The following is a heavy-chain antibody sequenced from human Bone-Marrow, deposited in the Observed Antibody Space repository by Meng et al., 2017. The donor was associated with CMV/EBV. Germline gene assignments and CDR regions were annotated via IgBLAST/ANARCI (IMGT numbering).Heavy chain of an antibody. D-gene: IGHD1-14*01. CDR3: ARVDGNYYFDY. CDR2: IRYDGSNK. J-gene: IGHJ4*02. Sequence: GESLKISCAASGFTFSSYGMHWVRQAPGKGLEWVAFIRYDGSNKYYADSVKGRFTISRDNAKNSLYLQMNSLRVEDTAVYYCARVDGNYYFDYWGQGTLVTVSS. CDR1: GFTFSSYG. V-gene: IGHV3-30*02.